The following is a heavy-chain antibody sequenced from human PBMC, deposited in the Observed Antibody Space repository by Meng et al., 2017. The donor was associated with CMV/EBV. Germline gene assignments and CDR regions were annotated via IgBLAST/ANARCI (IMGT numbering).Heavy chain of an antibody. CDR2: IKQDGSEK. V-gene: IGHV3-7*01. J-gene: IGHJ4*02. CDR3: ARWGRWIQFFDY. CDR1: GFTFSSYW. Sequence: GESLKTSCAASGFTFSSYWMSWVRQAPGKGLEWVANIKQDGSEKYYVDSVKGRFTISRDNAKNSLYLQMNSLRAEDTAVYYCARWGRWIQFFDYWGQGTLVTVSS. D-gene: IGHD5-24*01.